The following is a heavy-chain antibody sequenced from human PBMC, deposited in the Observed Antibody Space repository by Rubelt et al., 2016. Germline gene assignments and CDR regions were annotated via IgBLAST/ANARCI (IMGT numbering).Heavy chain of an antibody. CDR2: LFYTGSS. V-gene: IGHV4-39*01. CDR1: GGSISSSSYY. J-gene: IGHJ4*02. Sequence: QLQLQESGPGLVKPSETLSLTCTVSGGSISSSSYYWGWIRQSPGKGLEWIGSLFYTGSSYFYPSLKSRGTMSVDSSTNQFSLKLTSVAAADTGVYYCARHRWLLLREGFEYWGQGTPVTVSS. D-gene: IGHD5-24*01. CDR3: ARHRWLLLREGFEY.